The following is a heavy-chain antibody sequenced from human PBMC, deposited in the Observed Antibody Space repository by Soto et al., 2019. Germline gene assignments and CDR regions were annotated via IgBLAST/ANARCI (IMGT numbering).Heavy chain of an antibody. Sequence: PGGSLRLSCAASGFGFSIYGMHWVRQAPGKGLEWVAVIWNDGSNKYYADSVKGRFTISRDNSKNTLFLQMNSLRAEDTAVYYCARAVGPFDYWGQGTLVTVSS. CDR1: GFGFSIYG. CDR3: ARAVGPFDY. V-gene: IGHV3-33*01. CDR2: IWNDGSNK. J-gene: IGHJ4*02.